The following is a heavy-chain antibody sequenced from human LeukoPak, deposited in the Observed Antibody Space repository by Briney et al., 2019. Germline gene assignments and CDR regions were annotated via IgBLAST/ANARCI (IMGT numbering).Heavy chain of an antibody. J-gene: IGHJ4*02. CDR3: ARDWYNWNYVFDY. CDR2: ISYDGSNK. CDR1: GFTFSSYA. V-gene: IGHV3-30*04. Sequence: PGRSLRLSCAASGFTFSSYAMHWVRQAPGKGLEWVAVISYDGSNKYYADSVKGRFTISRDNSKNTLYLQMNSLRAEDTAVYYCARDWYNWNYVFDYWGQGTLVTVSS. D-gene: IGHD1-7*01.